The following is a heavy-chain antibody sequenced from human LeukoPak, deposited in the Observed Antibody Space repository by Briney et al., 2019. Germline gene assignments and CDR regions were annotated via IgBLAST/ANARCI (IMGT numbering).Heavy chain of an antibody. J-gene: IGHJ4*02. CDR3: ARGYHYDSSGYYYGYYFDY. Sequence: GASVKVSCKASGYTFTSYGISWVRQAPGQGLEWVGWISAYNGNTNYAQKLQGRVTMTTDTSTSTAYMELRSLRSDDTAVYYCARGYHYDSSGYYYGYYFDYWGQGTLVTVSS. CDR1: GYTFTSYG. CDR2: ISAYNGNT. D-gene: IGHD3-22*01. V-gene: IGHV1-18*01.